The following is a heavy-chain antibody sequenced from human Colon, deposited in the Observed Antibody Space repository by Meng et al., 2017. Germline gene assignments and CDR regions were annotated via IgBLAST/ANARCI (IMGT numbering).Heavy chain of an antibody. CDR2: ISYDGSNK. V-gene: IGHV3-30*04. D-gene: IGHD6-13*01. CDR1: GFTFSSYA. J-gene: IGHJ3*02. CDR3: ARDPRYSSSWYGGNDAFDI. Sequence: GGSLRLSCAASGFTFSSYAMHWVRQAPGKGLEWVAVISYDGSNKYYADSVKGRFTISRDNSKNTLYLQMNSLRAEDTAVYYCARDPRYSSSWYGGNDAFDIWGQGTMVTVSS.